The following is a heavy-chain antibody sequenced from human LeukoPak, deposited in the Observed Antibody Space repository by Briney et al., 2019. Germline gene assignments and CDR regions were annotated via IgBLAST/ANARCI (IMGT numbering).Heavy chain of an antibody. V-gene: IGHV1-2*02. CDR2: INPNSGGT. J-gene: IGHJ4*02. CDR1: GYTFTGYY. Sequence: ASVKVSCKASGYTFTGYYMHWVRQAPGQGLEWMGWINPNSGGTNYAQKFQGRVTMTRDTSISTAYMELSRLRSDDTAVYYCARQVYSSSWYNFDYWGQGTLVTVSS. D-gene: IGHD6-13*01. CDR3: ARQVYSSSWYNFDY.